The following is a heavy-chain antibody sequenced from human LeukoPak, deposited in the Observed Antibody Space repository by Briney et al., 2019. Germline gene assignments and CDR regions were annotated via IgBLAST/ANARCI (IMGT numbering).Heavy chain of an antibody. V-gene: IGHV3-7*01. Sequence: GGSLRLSCAASGFTFSSYWMSWVRQAPGKGLEWVANIKQDGSEKYYVDSVKGRFTISRDNAKNSLYLQMNSLRAEDTAVYYCARTGYDVLLWFGELPMDVWAKGPRSPSP. D-gene: IGHD3-10*01. CDR1: GFTFSSYW. CDR3: ARTGYDVLLWFGELPMDV. CDR2: IKQDGSEK. J-gene: IGHJ6*02.